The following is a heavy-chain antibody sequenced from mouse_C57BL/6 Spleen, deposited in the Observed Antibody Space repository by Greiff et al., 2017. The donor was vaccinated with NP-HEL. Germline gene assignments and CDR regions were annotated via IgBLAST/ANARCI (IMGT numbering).Heavy chain of an antibody. Sequence: QVQLKESGAELVRPGASVTLSCKASGYTFTDYEMHWVKQTPVHGLEWIGAIDPETGGTAYNQKFKGKAILTADKSSSTAYMELRSLTSEDSAVYYCTSEDYYGSSNLYFDYWGQGTTLTVSS. D-gene: IGHD1-1*01. V-gene: IGHV1-15*01. CDR3: TSEDYYGSSNLYFDY. CDR2: IDPETGGT. J-gene: IGHJ2*01. CDR1: GYTFTDYE.